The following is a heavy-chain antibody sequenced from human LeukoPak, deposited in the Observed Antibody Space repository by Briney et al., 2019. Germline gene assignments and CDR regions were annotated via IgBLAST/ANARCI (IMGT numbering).Heavy chain of an antibody. J-gene: IGHJ4*02. V-gene: IGHV3-53*01. CDR2: IYSGGSA. CDR3: ARGAFDYYDSSGLYYFDY. D-gene: IGHD3-22*01. CDR1: GFTVSSNY. Sequence: GGSLRLSCAASGFTVSSNYMSWVRQAPGKGLEWVSVIYSGGSAYYADSVKGRFTISRDNSKNTLYLQMNSLRAEDTAVYYCARGAFDYYDSSGLYYFDYWGQGTLVTVSS.